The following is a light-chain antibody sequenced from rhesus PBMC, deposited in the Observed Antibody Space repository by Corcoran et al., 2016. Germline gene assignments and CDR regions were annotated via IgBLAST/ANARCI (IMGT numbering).Light chain of an antibody. CDR1: QGISSY. CDR3: KHYNNAPYR. CDR2: YAS. J-gene: IGKJ2*01. Sequence: DIQMTQSPSSLSASVGDTVTITCWASQGISSYLAWYQQKPVKAPKPLIYYASKLESGVPSRFSGSGSGTEFTLTISSLQPEGFATYYCKHYNNAPYRFGQGTKVRIK. V-gene: IGKV1-37*01.